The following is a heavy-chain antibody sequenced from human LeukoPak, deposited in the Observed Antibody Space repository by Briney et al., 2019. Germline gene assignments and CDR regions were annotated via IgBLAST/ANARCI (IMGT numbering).Heavy chain of an antibody. CDR3: ARDQCSSTSCYYYYGMDV. CDR1: GFTFSSYA. D-gene: IGHD2-2*01. Sequence: GRSLRLSCAAPGFTFSSYAMHWVRQAPGKGLEWVAVISYDGSNKYYADSVKGRFTISRDNSKNTLYLQMNSLRAEDTAVYYCARDQCSSTSCYYYYGMDVWGQGTTVTVSS. V-gene: IGHV3-30*04. CDR2: ISYDGSNK. J-gene: IGHJ6*02.